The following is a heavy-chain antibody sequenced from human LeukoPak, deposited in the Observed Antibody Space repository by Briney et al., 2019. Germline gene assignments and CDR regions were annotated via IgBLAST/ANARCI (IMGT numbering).Heavy chain of an antibody. D-gene: IGHD3-3*01. CDR1: GGSFSGYY. CDR3: QSRFLEWLLDY. Sequence: SETLSLTCAVYGGSFSGYYWNWIRQPPGRGLEWIGEISQSGSTNYNPSLKSRITMSVDTSKNQFSLQLRSMTAADTAIYYCQSRFLEWLLDYWGQGTLVTVSS. J-gene: IGHJ4*02. CDR2: ISQSGST. V-gene: IGHV4-34*01.